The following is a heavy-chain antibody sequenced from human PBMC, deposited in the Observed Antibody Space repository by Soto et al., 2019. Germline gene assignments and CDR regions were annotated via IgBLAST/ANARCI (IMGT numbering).Heavy chain of an antibody. CDR3: ARDRDDYGSGNYYNRIDF. CDR2: IIPIFGTP. J-gene: IGHJ4*02. V-gene: IGHV1-69*01. CDR1: GGIFSTYA. D-gene: IGHD3-10*01. Sequence: QVQLVQSGAEVKKPGSSVTVSCKASGGIFSTYAISWLRQSPGQVLEWMGGIIPIFGTPNYAQRIKGRVTITEDESTSTAYVELSRLRSENTVVYYGARDRDDYGSGNYYNRIDFWGQGTLVTVSS.